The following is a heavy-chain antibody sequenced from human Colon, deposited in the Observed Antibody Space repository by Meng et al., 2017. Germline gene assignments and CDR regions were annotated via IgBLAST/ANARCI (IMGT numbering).Heavy chain of an antibody. Sequence: QLQESGPGVVKPSQTLSLTCSVSVASINSTGFSWNWVRQPPGKGLEWIGYIYESGIAYYNPSLKSRVTISLDRSKNQFSLNMTSVTAADTAVYFCARVGYCVNGVCYQTLGHWSQGTLVTVSS. V-gene: IGHV4-30-2*01. CDR1: VASINSTGFS. D-gene: IGHD2-8*01. CDR3: ARVGYCVNGVCYQTLGH. CDR2: IYESGIA. J-gene: IGHJ4*02.